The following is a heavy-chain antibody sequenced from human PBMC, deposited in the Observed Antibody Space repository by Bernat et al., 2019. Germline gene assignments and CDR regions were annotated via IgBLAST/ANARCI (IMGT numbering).Heavy chain of an antibody. Sequence: EVQLVESGGGLVQPGGSLRLSCAASGFTVSSNYMSWVCQAPGKGLEWVSLIYGSGTYYTDSVKGRFTISRDDSKNTLYLQMNSLRAEDTAMYYCARDQNVWGQGTTVTVSS. V-gene: IGHV3-66*01. CDR2: IYGSGT. J-gene: IGHJ6*02. CDR3: ARDQNV. CDR1: GFTVSSNY.